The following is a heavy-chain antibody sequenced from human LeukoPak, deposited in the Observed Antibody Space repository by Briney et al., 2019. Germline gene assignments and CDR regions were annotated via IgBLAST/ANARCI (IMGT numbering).Heavy chain of an antibody. J-gene: IGHJ4*02. V-gene: IGHV3-74*01. D-gene: IGHD3-22*01. CDR3: AKFRYHSNDNNYLDFNY. Sequence: TGGSLRLSCAASGFTFSSYWMHWVRQAPGEGLMWVSRISGDGSSTNYADSVRGRFTISRDNSKNTLDLQMNSLKVEDTAVYYCAKFRYHSNDNNYLDFNYWGQGTLVTVSS. CDR1: GFTFSSYW. CDR2: ISGDGSST.